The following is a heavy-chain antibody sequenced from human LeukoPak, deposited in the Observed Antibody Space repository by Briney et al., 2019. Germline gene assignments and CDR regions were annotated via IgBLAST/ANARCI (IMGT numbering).Heavy chain of an antibody. J-gene: IGHJ6*03. CDR3: ARETAVRGYYYCYYMDV. V-gene: IGHV4-39*07. D-gene: IGHD1-14*01. CDR2: IYYSGST. CDR1: GGSISSSSYY. Sequence: PSETLSLTCTVSGGSISSSSYYWGWIRQPPGKGLEWIGSIYYSGSTYYNPSLKSRVTISVDTSKNQFSLKLSSVTAADTAVYYCARETAVRGYYYCYYMDVWGKGTTVTVSS.